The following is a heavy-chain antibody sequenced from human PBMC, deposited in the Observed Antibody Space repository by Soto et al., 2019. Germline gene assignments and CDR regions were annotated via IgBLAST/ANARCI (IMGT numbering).Heavy chain of an antibody. D-gene: IGHD4-4*01. V-gene: IGHV2-5*02. Sequence: SGPTLVNPTQTLTLTCTFSGFSLTSSGLSVGWIRQPPGKALEWLALIFWDDDKRYSPSLKTRLTIIKDTSKNQVVLIMTNMDPVDTATYYCAHSKKQTVRFDYWGQGILVTVSS. CDR3: AHSKKQTVRFDY. CDR1: GFSLTSSGLS. CDR2: IFWDDDK. J-gene: IGHJ4*02.